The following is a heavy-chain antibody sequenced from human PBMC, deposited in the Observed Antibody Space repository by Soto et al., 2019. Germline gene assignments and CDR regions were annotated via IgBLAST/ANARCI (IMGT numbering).Heavy chain of an antibody. J-gene: IGHJ4*02. Sequence: QVQLVQSGTEGKKPGSSVKVSCKASGGTFRNYPINWVRQAPGQGLEWMGSIFPLTDIPDYEQNFRSRLTINAYNSKRTAHLELSHLTSADPDMYFCQRGPLVLLNYFESWGQGTLVPVSS. V-gene: IGHV1-69*02. CDR3: QRGPLVLLNYFES. CDR1: GGTFRNYP. CDR2: IFPLTDIP.